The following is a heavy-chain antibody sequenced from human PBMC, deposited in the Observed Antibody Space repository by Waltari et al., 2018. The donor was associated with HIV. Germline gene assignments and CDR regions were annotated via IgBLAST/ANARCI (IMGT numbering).Heavy chain of an antibody. V-gene: IGHV4-34*01. J-gene: IGHJ4*02. Sequence: QVQLRQWGAGLLKPSETLSLTCAVYGASFNDYFWAWFRRSSEKGLEWIGENDHRGETNYNPSFKTRVVISVDMSKNQFSRRLKSATAADTAVYYCARGLGSRPFFRAYEPWGQGTLVTVSS. CDR2: NDHRGET. CDR1: GASFNDYF. D-gene: IGHD3-16*01. CDR3: ARGLGSRPFFRAYEP.